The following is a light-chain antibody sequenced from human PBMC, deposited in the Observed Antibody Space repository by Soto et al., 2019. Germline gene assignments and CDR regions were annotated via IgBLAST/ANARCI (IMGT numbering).Light chain of an antibody. Sequence: EIVMTQSPATVSVSPGERATLSCRASQSISTKLAWYQQKPGQAPRPLIYDASTRATGIPARFSGSGSGTEFTLTISSLQSADFAVYYCQQYSDWPPLTCGGGTKV. V-gene: IGKV3-15*01. J-gene: IGKJ4*01. CDR3: QQYSDWPPLT. CDR2: DAS. CDR1: QSISTK.